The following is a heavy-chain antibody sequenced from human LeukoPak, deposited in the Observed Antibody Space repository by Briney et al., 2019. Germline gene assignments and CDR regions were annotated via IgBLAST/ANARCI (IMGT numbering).Heavy chain of an antibody. CDR3: ALNMVRGVIPILLDY. CDR2: INAGNGNT. Sequence: ASVKVSCKASGYTFTSYAMHWVRQAPGQRLEWMGWINAGNGNTKYSQKFQGRVTITRDTSASTAYMELSSLRSEDTAVYYCALNMVRGVIPILLDYWGQGTLVTLSS. J-gene: IGHJ4*02. CDR1: GYTFTSYA. D-gene: IGHD3-10*01. V-gene: IGHV1-3*01.